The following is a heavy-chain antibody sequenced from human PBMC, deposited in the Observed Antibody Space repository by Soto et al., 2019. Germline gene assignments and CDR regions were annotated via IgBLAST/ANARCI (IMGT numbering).Heavy chain of an antibody. CDR2: MYFGGSF. D-gene: IGHD3-10*01. V-gene: IGHV4-59*02. Sequence: SETLSLTCXVSGDSVSSGYWSCIRQPPGKGLEWIGFMYFGGSFNYNPSLAGRVTISVETSKNQFSLKLSSVTAADTAVYYCARVIYGSGIHPDYWGQGTLVTVSS. CDR3: ARVIYGSGIHPDY. J-gene: IGHJ4*02. CDR1: GDSVSSGY.